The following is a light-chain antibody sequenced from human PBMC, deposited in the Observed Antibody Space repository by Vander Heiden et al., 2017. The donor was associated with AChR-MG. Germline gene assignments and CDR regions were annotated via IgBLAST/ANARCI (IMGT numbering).Light chain of an antibody. CDR1: SGHSSYA. V-gene: IGLV4-69*01. J-gene: IGLJ3*02. CDR2: LNSDGSH. Sequence: QLVLTQSPSASASLGASVKLTCTLSSGHSSYAIAWHQQQPEKGPRYLMKLNSDGSHSKGDGIPDRFSGSSSGAERYLTISSLQSEDEADYYCQTRGTGIHGVCGGGTKLT. CDR3: QTRGTGIHGV.